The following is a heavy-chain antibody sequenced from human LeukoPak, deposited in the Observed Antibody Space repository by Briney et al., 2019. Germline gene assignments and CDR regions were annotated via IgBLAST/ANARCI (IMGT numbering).Heavy chain of an antibody. J-gene: IGHJ4*02. V-gene: IGHV3-33*01. D-gene: IGHD1-1*01. CDR1: GFTFSYFS. Sequence: PGRSLRLSCAASGFTFSYFSMHWVRQAPGKGLEWVAVIWYDGSNKYYANSVKGRFTTSRDNSQNTMYLQMNSLRAEDTAVYYCARDNSIDHNWIDWGQGTLVTVSS. CDR3: ARDNSIDHNWID. CDR2: IWYDGSNK.